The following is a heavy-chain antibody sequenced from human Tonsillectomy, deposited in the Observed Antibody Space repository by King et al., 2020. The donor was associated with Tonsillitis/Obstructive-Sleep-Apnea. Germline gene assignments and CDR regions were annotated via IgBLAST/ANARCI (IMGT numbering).Heavy chain of an antibody. Sequence: VQLVQTGAEVKKPGESLKISCKSSGYNFTNYWIGWVRQMPGKGLEWMGIIYPGDSDTRYSPSFQGQVTISADKSLSTAYLQWGSLKASDTAMYYCARHSPGPYYYYYMDGWGKGTTVTVSS. CDR3: ARHSPGPYYYYYMDG. J-gene: IGHJ6*03. CDR1: GYNFTNYW. V-gene: IGHV5-51*01. CDR2: IYPGDSDT.